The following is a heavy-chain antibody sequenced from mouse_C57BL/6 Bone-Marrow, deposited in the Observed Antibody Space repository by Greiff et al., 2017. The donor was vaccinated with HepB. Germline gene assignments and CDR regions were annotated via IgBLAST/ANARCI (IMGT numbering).Heavy chain of an antibody. J-gene: IGHJ3*01. D-gene: IGHD2-4*01. CDR2: IDPENGDT. CDR1: GFNIKDDY. CDR3: TPYYDVAY. Sequence: EVQLQESGAELVRPGASVKLSCTASGFNIKDDYMHWVKQRPEQGLEWIGWIDPENGDTEYASKFQGKATITADTSSNTAYLQLSSLTSEDTAVYYCTPYYDVAYWGQGTLVTVSA. V-gene: IGHV14-4*01.